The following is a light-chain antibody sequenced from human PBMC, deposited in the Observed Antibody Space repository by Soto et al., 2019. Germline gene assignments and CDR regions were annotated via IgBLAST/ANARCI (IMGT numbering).Light chain of an antibody. Sequence: QSALTQPASVSGSPGKSITISGAGTMRDVGAYNLVSWYQQHPGRAPQLIIYEVRNRPSGISFRFSGSKSGNTASLTISGLQAEDEADYYCSSYTSKSSLIFGGGTKVTVL. J-gene: IGLJ2*01. CDR3: SSYTSKSSLI. CDR1: MRDVGAYNL. V-gene: IGLV2-14*01. CDR2: EVR.